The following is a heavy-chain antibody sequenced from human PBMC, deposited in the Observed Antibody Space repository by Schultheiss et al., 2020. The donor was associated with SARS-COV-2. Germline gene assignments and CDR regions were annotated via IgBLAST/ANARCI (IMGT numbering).Heavy chain of an antibody. CDR2: IYYSGST. CDR1: GGSISSSSYY. J-gene: IGHJ4*02. Sequence: SETLSLTCTVSGGSISSSSYYWGWIRQLPGKGLEWIGYIYYSGSTNYNPSLKSRVTMSVDTSKNHFSLKLGSVTAADTAVYYCAREGSSVGPRPLDFWGQGTLVTVSS. D-gene: IGHD6-6*01. V-gene: IGHV4-61*05. CDR3: AREGSSVGPRPLDF.